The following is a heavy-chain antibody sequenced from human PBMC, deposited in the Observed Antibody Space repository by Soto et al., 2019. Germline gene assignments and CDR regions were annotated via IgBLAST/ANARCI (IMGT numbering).Heavy chain of an antibody. V-gene: IGHV4-59*01. CDR3: ARDQNYYGSGSYYNEDGMDV. CDR2: IYYSGST. J-gene: IGHJ6*02. D-gene: IGHD3-10*01. CDR1: GGSISSYY. Sequence: SETLSLTCTVSGGSISSYYWSWIRQPPGKGLEWIGYIYYSGSTNYNPSLKSRVTISVDTSKNQFSLKLSSVTAADTAVYYCARDQNYYGSGSYYNEDGMDVWGQGTTVTVSS.